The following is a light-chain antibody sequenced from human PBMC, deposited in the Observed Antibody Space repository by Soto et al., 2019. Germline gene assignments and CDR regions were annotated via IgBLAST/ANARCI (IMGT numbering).Light chain of an antibody. CDR2: EVS. CDR3: SSYAGSNDRWV. CDR1: SSDIGAYNY. Sequence: QSALTQSPSASGSPGQSVTISCTGTSSDIGAYNYVSWYQQHPGKAPKLMIHEVSKRPSGVPDRFSGSKSGNTASLTVSGLQAEDEADYYCSSYAGSNDRWVFGGGTKVIVL. J-gene: IGLJ3*02. V-gene: IGLV2-8*01.